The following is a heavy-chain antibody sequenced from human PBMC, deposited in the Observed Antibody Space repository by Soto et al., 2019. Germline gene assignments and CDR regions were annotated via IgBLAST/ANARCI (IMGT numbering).Heavy chain of an antibody. CDR1: GFTFSSYA. CDR2: ISGSGGST. Sequence: EVQLLESGGGLVQPGGSLRLSCAASGFTFSSYAMSWVRQAPGKGLEWVSAISGSGGSTYYADSVKGRFTISRDNSKNTLYLQMNSLRAEDTAIYYCAKDLNYYGSGSSFDYWGQGTLVTVSS. V-gene: IGHV3-23*01. D-gene: IGHD3-10*01. CDR3: AKDLNYYGSGSSFDY. J-gene: IGHJ4*02.